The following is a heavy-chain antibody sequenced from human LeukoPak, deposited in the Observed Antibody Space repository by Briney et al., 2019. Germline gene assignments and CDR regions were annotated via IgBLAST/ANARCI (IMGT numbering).Heavy chain of an antibody. Sequence: GESLKISCKGSGYTFTTYWIAWVRQMPGKGLGWMGIIFPGDSDTIYSPSFQGQVTISADKSINTAYLQWSSLKASDTAMHYCARRVVNNRNWYFDLWGRGTLVTVSS. J-gene: IGHJ2*01. CDR3: ARRVVNNRNWYFDL. V-gene: IGHV5-51*01. CDR1: GYTFTTYW. D-gene: IGHD4-23*01. CDR2: IFPGDSDT.